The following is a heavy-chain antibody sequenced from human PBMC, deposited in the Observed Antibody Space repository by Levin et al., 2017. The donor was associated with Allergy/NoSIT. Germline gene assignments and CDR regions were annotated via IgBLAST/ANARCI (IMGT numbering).Heavy chain of an antibody. Sequence: GESLKISCKASGYTFTDYYIHWVRQAPGQGLEWIGWNNPNSGATNYAQKFQGRVTMTRDTSISTAYMDLTRLTSDDTAVYYCARALSTSERSGYYYDSWGQGTLVTVSS. V-gene: IGHV1-2*02. CDR1: GYTFTDYY. D-gene: IGHD3-22*01. J-gene: IGHJ5*01. CDR2: NNPNSGAT. CDR3: ARALSTSERSGYYYDS.